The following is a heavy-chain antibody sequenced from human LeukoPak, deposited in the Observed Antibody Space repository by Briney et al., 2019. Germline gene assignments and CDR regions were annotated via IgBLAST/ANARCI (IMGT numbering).Heavy chain of an antibody. CDR2: ISGSGAST. CDR3: AKLPPTTSGGRFDY. CDR1: GFTFSSYA. V-gene: IGHV3-23*01. D-gene: IGHD1-1*01. Sequence: GGSLRLSCAASGFTFSSYAMGWVRQAPGKGLEWVSGISGSGASTYYADSVKGRFTISRDNSKNTLYLQTNSLRAEDTAVYYCAKLPPTTSGGRFDYWGQGTLVTVSS. J-gene: IGHJ4*02.